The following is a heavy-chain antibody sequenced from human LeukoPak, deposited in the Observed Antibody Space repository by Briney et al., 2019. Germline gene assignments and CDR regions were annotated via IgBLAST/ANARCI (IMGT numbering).Heavy chain of an antibody. V-gene: IGHV4-31*03. CDR3: ARVLGAGYGATNLAY. CDR1: GGSISSGGYY. J-gene: IGHJ4*02. D-gene: IGHD1-26*01. CDR2: IYYSGST. Sequence: SETLSLTCTVSGGSISSGGYYWSWIRQHPGKGLEWIGYIYYSGSTYYNPSLKSRVTISVDTSKNQFSLKLSSVTAADTAVYYCARVLGAGYGATNLAYWGQGTLVTVSS.